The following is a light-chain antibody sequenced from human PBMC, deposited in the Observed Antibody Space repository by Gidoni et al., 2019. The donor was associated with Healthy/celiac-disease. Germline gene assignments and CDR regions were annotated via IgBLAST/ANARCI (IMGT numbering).Light chain of an antibody. Sequence: QSALTQPASVSGSPGQSITISCTGTSSDVGGYNYVSWYHPHPGKAPKLMIYEVSNRPSGVSNRFSGSKSGNTASLTISGLQAEDEADYYCSSYTSSSTQVFGGGTKLTVL. CDR1: SSDVGGYNY. CDR3: SSYTSSSTQV. J-gene: IGLJ3*02. V-gene: IGLV2-14*01. CDR2: EVS.